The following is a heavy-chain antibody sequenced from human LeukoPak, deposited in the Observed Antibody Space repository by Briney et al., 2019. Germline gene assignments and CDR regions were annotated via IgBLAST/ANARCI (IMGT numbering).Heavy chain of an antibody. Sequence: GGSLRLSCADSGFMFSTYGMSWVRQAPGKGLEWVSGINGGGGSTYYADSVKGRFAISRDNSKNTLYLQMNSLRAEDTAVYYCAAPMVRGVIADAFDIWGQGTMVTVSS. D-gene: IGHD3-10*01. V-gene: IGHV3-23*01. J-gene: IGHJ3*02. CDR2: INGGGGST. CDR3: AAPMVRGVIADAFDI. CDR1: GFMFSTYG.